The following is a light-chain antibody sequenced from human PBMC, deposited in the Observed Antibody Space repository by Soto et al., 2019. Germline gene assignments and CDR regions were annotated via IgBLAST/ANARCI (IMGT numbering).Light chain of an antibody. CDR3: CSYAGSYTFDV. J-gene: IGLJ1*01. V-gene: IGLV2-11*01. CDR2: DVS. Sequence: QSALTQPSSVAGSTGQSVTISCTGTSSDVGGYNYVSWYQQHPGKAPKLMIYDVSKRPSGVPDRFSGSKSGNTASLTISGLQAEDEADYYCCSYAGSYTFDVFGTGTKLTV. CDR1: SSDVGGYNY.